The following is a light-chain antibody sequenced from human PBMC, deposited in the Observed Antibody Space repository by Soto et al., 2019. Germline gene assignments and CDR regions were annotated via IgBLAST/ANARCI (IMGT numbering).Light chain of an antibody. CDR3: SSYSSSTTHVV. Sequence: QSALTQPASVSGSPGRSVTISCTGTSSDVGDFNYVSWYQHLPGRAPKLIIYDVTNRPSGISYRFSASKSGRTASLTISGLQAEDEDYYYCSSYSSSTTHVVFGGGTKLTVL. CDR2: DVT. V-gene: IGLV2-14*03. J-gene: IGLJ2*01. CDR1: SSDVGDFNY.